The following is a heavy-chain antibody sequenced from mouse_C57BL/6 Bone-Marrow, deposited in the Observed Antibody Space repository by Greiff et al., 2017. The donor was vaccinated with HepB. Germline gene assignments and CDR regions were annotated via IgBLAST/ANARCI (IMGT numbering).Heavy chain of an antibody. CDR2: INYDGSST. CDR3: AREIYSNYGWYFDV. Sequence: DVKLVESEGGLVQPGSSMKLSCTASGFTFSDYYMAWVRQVPEKGLEWVANINYDGSSTYYLDSLKSRFIISRDNAKNILYLQMSSLKSEDTATYYCAREIYSNYGWYFDVWGTGTTVTVSS. V-gene: IGHV5-16*01. CDR1: GFTFSDYY. D-gene: IGHD2-5*01. J-gene: IGHJ1*03.